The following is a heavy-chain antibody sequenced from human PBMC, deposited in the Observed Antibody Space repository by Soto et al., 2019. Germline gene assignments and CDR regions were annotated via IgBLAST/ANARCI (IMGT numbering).Heavy chain of an antibody. D-gene: IGHD6-13*01. CDR3: AREGSSSWYFDY. J-gene: IGHJ4*02. CDR1: GGSISSYY. CDR2: IYYSGST. V-gene: IGHV4-59*01. Sequence: SETLSLTCTVSGGSISSYYWSWIRQPPGKGLEWIGYIYYSGSTNYNPSLKSQVTISVDTSKNQFSLKLSSVTAADTAVYYCAREGSSSWYFDYWGQGTLVTVSS.